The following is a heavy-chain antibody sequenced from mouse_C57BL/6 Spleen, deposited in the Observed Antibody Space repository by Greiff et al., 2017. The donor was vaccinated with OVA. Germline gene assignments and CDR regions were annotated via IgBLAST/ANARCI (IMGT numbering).Heavy chain of an antibody. CDR2: IDPSDSYT. Sequence: VQLQQPGAELVMPGASVKLSCKASGYTFTSYWMHWVKQRPGQGLEWIGEIDPSDSYTNYNQKFKGKSTLTVDKSSSTAYMQLSSLTSEDSAVYYCARKGDGYYFSWFAYWGQGTLVTVSA. J-gene: IGHJ3*01. CDR1: GYTFTSYW. V-gene: IGHV1-69*01. D-gene: IGHD2-3*01. CDR3: ARKGDGYYFSWFAY.